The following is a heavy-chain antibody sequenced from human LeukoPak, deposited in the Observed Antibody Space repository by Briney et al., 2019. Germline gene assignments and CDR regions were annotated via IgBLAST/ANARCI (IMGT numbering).Heavy chain of an antibody. CDR3: ARDRPARSPDLIMDV. J-gene: IGHJ6*03. D-gene: IGHD3-16*01. CDR2: IIPIFGTA. V-gene: IGHV1-69*13. CDR1: GGTFSSYA. Sequence: ASVKVSCKASGGTFSSYAISWVRQAPGQGLEWMGGIIPIFGTANYAQKFQGRVTITADESTSTAYMELSSLRSEDTTVYYCARDRPARSPDLIMDVWGNGTTVTVSS.